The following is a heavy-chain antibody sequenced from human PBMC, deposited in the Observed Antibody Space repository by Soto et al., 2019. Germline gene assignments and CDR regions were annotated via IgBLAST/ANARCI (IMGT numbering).Heavy chain of an antibody. J-gene: IGHJ6*02. CDR3: ARGRYYYGSGSTYYYGMDV. V-gene: IGHV4-34*01. D-gene: IGHD3-10*01. CDR1: GGSFSGYY. Sequence: SETLSLTCAVYGGSFSGYYLSWIRQPPGKGLEWIGEINHSGSTNYNPSLKSRVTISVDTSKNQFSLKLSSVTAADTAVYYCARGRYYYGSGSTYYYGMDVWGQGTTVTVSS. CDR2: INHSGST.